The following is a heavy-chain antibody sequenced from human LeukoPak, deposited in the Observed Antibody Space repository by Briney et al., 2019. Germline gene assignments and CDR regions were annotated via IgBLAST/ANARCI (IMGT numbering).Heavy chain of an antibody. V-gene: IGHV3-66*01. CDR3: ARGTATKPFDH. D-gene: IGHD1-26*01. Sequence: GGPLRLSCAVSGFTVSDNYMNWVRQAPGKGLEWVSVVYSGGSTYYADSVKGRFTISRDNSKNTVYLQMNSLRVEDTAVYYCARGTATKPFDHWGQGTLVTVSS. CDR1: GFTVSDNY. J-gene: IGHJ4*02. CDR2: VYSGGST.